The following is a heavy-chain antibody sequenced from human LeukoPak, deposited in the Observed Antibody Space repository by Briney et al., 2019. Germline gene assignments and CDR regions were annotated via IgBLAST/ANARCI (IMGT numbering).Heavy chain of an antibody. CDR1: GFTFSSYS. D-gene: IGHD3-10*01. V-gene: IGHV3-21*01. Sequence: GGSLRLSCAAPGFTFSSYSMNWVRQAPGKGLEWVSSISSSSSYIYYADSVKGRFTISRDNAKNSLYLQMNSLRAEDTAVYYCARGGVRGVIDYWGQGTLVTVSS. CDR2: ISSSSSYI. J-gene: IGHJ4*02. CDR3: ARGGVRGVIDY.